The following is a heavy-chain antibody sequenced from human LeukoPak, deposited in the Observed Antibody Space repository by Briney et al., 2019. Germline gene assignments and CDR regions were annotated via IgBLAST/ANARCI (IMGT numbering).Heavy chain of an antibody. Sequence: TGGSLRLSCAASGFAFSTYWMDWVRQAPGKGLEWVGNINQDGSVKPYVDSVRGRFTISRDNARNSVYLKMTAMRVEDTAVYSCTSDFVFWGQGTLVTASS. CDR3: TSDFVF. J-gene: IGHJ4*02. CDR1: GFAFSTYW. CDR2: INQDGSVK. V-gene: IGHV3-7*01. D-gene: IGHD3-3*01.